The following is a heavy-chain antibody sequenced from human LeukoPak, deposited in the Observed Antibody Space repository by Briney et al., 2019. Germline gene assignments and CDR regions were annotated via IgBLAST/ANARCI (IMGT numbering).Heavy chain of an antibody. Sequence: GRSLRLSCAASGFTFSSYGMHWVRQAPGKGLEWVAVIWYDGSNKYYADSVKGRFTISRDNSKNTLYLQMNSLRAEDTAVYYCARQGLYDSSDFWTFQHWGQGTLVTVSS. V-gene: IGHV3-33*01. CDR2: IWYDGSNK. J-gene: IGHJ1*01. D-gene: IGHD3/OR15-3a*01. CDR1: GFTFSSYG. CDR3: ARQGLYDSSDFWTFQH.